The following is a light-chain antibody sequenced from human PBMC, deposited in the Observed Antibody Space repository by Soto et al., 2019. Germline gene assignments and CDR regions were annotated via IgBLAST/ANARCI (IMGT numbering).Light chain of an antibody. CDR2: LGS. CDR3: MQALQTPDT. CDR1: QSLLHSNGYNY. J-gene: IGKJ2*01. V-gene: IGKV2-28*01. Sequence: DIVMTQSPLSLPVTPGEPASISCRSSQSLLHSNGYNYLDWYLQKPGQSPQLLIYLGSNRASGVPDRFSSSGSGTDFTLKISRVEAEDVGVYYYMQALQTPDTFGQGTKLEIK.